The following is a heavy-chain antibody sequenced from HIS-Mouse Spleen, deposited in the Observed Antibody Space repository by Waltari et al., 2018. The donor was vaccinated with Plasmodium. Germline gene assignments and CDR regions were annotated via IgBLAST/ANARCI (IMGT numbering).Heavy chain of an antibody. CDR1: GFTFSSYW. J-gene: IGHJ2*01. D-gene: IGHD6-13*01. CDR2: IKQDGSEK. Sequence: EVQLVESGGGLVQPGGSLSLSCAASGFTFSSYWMRWVRQAPGKGLDWVANIKQDGSEKYYVDSVKGRFTISRDNAKNSLYLQMNSLRAEDTAVYYCASSWYWYFDLWGRGTLVTVSS. CDR3: ASSWYWYFDL. V-gene: IGHV3-7*01.